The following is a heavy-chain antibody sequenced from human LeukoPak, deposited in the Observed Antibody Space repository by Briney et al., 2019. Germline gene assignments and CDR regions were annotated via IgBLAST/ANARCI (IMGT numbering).Heavy chain of an antibody. Sequence: GGSLRLSCAASGFTFSSYAMSWVRQAPGKGLEWVSAISGSGGSTYYADSVKGRFTISRDNSKNTLYLQMNSLRAEDTAVYYCAKLSLRRGIVVVLRGYYFDYWGQGTLVTVSS. D-gene: IGHD2-2*01. CDR2: ISGSGGST. J-gene: IGHJ4*02. V-gene: IGHV3-23*01. CDR3: AKLSLRRGIVVVLRGYYFDY. CDR1: GFTFSSYA.